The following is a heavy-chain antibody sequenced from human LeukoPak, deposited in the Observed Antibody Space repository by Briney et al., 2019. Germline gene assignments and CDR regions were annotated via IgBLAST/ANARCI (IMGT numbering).Heavy chain of an antibody. J-gene: IGHJ6*03. CDR3: TRTSDILTGYTPREAYYYYYHMDV. CDR2: IRSKANSYAT. V-gene: IGHV3-73*01. D-gene: IGHD3-9*01. CDR1: GFTFSGSA. Sequence: GGSLRLSCAASGFTFSGSAMHWVRQASGKGLEWVGRIRSKANSYATVYAASVKGRFTISRDDSKNTAYLQMNGLKTEDTAVYYCTRTSDILTGYTPREAYYYYYHMDVWGKGTTVTISS.